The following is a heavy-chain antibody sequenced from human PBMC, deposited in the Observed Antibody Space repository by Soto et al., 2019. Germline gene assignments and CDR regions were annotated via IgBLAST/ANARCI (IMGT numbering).Heavy chain of an antibody. J-gene: IGHJ5*02. CDR2: LSGSGDTT. D-gene: IGHD3-10*01. Sequence: PGGSLRLSCAASGFTFSSYAMSWVRQTPGKGLEWVSTLSGSGDTTYYADSVKGQFTISRDNSKSTLYLQMNSLRAEDTAVYYCASYGSGSYPRFDPWGQGTLVTVFS. CDR1: GFTFSSYA. V-gene: IGHV3-23*01. CDR3: ASYGSGSYPRFDP.